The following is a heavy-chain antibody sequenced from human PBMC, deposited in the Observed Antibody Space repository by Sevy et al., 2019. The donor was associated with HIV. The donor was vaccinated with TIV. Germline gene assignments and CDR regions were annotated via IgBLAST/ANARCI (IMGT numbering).Heavy chain of an antibody. D-gene: IGHD5-12*01. CDR3: AKDVSDGYNYFLDF. CDR2: ISNDGGNQ. Sequence: HGGSLRLSCAASGFTFRSYGMHWVRQAPGKGLEWVAVISNDGGNQYYADSVKGRFTISRDNSKNTVYLQMNSLRAEDTAVYYCAKDVSDGYNYFLDFWGQGALVTVSS. J-gene: IGHJ4*02. CDR1: GFTFRSYG. V-gene: IGHV3-30*18.